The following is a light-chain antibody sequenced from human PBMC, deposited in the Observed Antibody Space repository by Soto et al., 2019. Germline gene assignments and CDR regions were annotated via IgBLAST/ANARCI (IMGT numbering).Light chain of an antibody. Sequence: EIVLTQSPGTLSLSPGERATLSCRASQSVSSSYLAWYQQKPGQAPRLLVFGASSRVPGIPERFSGSGSGTEFTLSISRLEPEDFAVYYCQQCGNAPYTFGQGTNLEIK. V-gene: IGKV3-20*01. CDR1: QSVSSSY. CDR3: QQCGNAPYT. CDR2: GAS. J-gene: IGKJ2*01.